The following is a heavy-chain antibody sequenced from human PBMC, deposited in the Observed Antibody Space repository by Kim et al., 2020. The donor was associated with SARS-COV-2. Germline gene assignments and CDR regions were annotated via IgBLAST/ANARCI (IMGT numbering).Heavy chain of an antibody. CDR3: APTSAARNAFDI. D-gene: IGHD6-6*01. Sequence: SETLSLTCTVSGGSISSSSYYWGWIRQPPGKGLEWIGSIYYSGSTYYNPSLKSRVTISVDTSKNQFSLKLSSVTAADTAVYYCAPTSAARNAFDIWGQGTMVTVSS. CDR2: IYYSGST. J-gene: IGHJ3*02. CDR1: GGSISSSSYY. V-gene: IGHV4-39*01.